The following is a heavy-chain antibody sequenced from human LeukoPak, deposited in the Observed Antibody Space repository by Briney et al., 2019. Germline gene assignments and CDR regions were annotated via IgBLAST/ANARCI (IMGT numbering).Heavy chain of an antibody. CDR3: AGVRRREHYDILAGYSYYYYMDV. CDR1: GYTFTGYY. J-gene: IGHJ6*03. CDR2: INPSGGST. Sequence: GASVKVSCKTSGYTFTGYYMHWVRQAPGQGLEWMGIINPSGGSTSYAQKFQGRVTMTRDISTSTVYMELSSLRSEDTAVYYCAGVRRREHYDILAGYSYYYYMDVWGKGTTVTISS. D-gene: IGHD3-9*01. V-gene: IGHV1-46*01.